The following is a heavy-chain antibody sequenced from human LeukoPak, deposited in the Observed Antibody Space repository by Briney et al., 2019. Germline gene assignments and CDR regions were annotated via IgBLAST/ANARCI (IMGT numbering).Heavy chain of an antibody. J-gene: IGHJ4*02. D-gene: IGHD5-12*01. Sequence: GASVKVSCKASGYTFTGYYMHWVRQAPGQGLEWMGRINPNSGGTNYAQKFQGRVTMTRDTSISTAYMEPSRLRSDDTAVYYCARDSGYDYSFDYWGQGTLVTVSS. CDR2: INPNSGGT. CDR3: ARDSGYDYSFDY. V-gene: IGHV1-2*06. CDR1: GYTFTGYY.